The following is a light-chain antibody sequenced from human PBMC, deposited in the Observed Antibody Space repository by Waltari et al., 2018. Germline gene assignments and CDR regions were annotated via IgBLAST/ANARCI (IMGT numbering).Light chain of an antibody. CDR2: GAS. V-gene: IGKV3-20*01. CDR3: LQYGSLPST. J-gene: IGKJ3*01. CDR1: QFVANNF. Sequence: EIVLTHSPGTLSLSPGERVTLSCRASQFVANNFLAWYQHRRGQAPRLLIYGASTRATGIPDRFSGSGSETVFALTITRLEPEDFAVYYCLQYGSLPSTFGPGTTVDVK.